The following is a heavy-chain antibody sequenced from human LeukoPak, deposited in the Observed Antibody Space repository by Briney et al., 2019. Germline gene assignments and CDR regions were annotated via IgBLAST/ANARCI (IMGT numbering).Heavy chain of an antibody. CDR1: GFTFSNAW. CDR2: IESKTDGGTT. Sequence: GGSLRLSCAASGFTFSNAWMSWVRQAPGKGLEWVGRIESKTDGGTTDYAAPVKGRFTISRDDSKNTLYLQMNSLKTEDTAVYYCTTFVVVYPPVWGQGTLVTVSS. D-gene: IGHD2-2*01. CDR3: TTFVVVYPPV. V-gene: IGHV3-15*04. J-gene: IGHJ4*02.